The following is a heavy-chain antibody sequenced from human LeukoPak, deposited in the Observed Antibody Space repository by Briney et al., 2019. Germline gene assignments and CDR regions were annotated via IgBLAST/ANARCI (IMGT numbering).Heavy chain of an antibody. CDR2: IYYSGST. V-gene: IGHV4-39*07. Sequence: SETLSLTCTVSGGSISSSSYYWGWIRQPPGKGLEWIGSIYYSGSTYYNPSLKSRVTISVDTSKNQFSLKLSSVTAADTAVYYCARYCSSTSCPRGGLDYWGQGTLVTVSS. D-gene: IGHD2-2*01. CDR3: ARYCSSTSCPRGGLDY. CDR1: GGSISSSSYY. J-gene: IGHJ4*02.